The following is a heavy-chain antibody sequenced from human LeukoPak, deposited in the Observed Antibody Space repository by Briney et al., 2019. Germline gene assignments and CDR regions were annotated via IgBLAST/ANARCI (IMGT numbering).Heavy chain of an antibody. CDR3: ARQGSGGRAFDI. V-gene: IGHV4-59*08. D-gene: IGHD1-26*01. J-gene: IGHJ3*02. CDR1: GGSISSYY. CDR2: IYSSGST. Sequence: SETLSLTCIVSGGSISSYYWSWIRQPPGKGLEWIGYIYSSGSTNSNPSLKSRVTISVDASKSQFSLKMTSVTAADTAVYYCARQGSGGRAFDIWGQGTMVTVSS.